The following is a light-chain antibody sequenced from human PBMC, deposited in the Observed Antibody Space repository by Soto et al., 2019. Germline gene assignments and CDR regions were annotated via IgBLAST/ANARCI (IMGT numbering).Light chain of an antibody. CDR2: DAF. J-gene: IGKJ4*01. CDR1: QSISSW. CDR3: QQYNSYSPLT. V-gene: IGKV1-5*01. Sequence: DIQMTQSPSSLSASVGDRVTITCRASQSISSWLAWYQLKPGKAPKLLIFDAFSLESGVPSRFSGSRSGTEFTLTISSLQPDDYATYYCQQYNSYSPLTFGGGTKVDIK.